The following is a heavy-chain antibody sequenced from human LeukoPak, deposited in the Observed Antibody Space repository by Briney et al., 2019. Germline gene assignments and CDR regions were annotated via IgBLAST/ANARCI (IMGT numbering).Heavy chain of an antibody. Sequence: GGSLRLSCAASGFTFSGYGMHWVRQAPGKGLEWVAVIWYDGSNKYYADSVKGRFTISRDNSKNTLYLQMNSLRAEDTAVYYCARDHGGSYSTPHGMDVWGQGTTVTVSS. V-gene: IGHV3-33*01. D-gene: IGHD1-26*01. CDR3: ARDHGGSYSTPHGMDV. J-gene: IGHJ6*02. CDR1: GFTFSGYG. CDR2: IWYDGSNK.